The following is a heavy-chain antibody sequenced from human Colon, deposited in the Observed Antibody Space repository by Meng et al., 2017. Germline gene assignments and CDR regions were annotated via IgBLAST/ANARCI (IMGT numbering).Heavy chain of an antibody. D-gene: IGHD1-26*01. CDR2: VDYNGSA. J-gene: IGHJ4*02. Sequence: QVQRPGLGTPLLTPSLTRSLPGTSFSRSDNCPSYSWQWTRKALGKGLELYRYVDYNGSASYNPCLNSRVTISIDQSKNHFSHIMTSVTAADTAVYYCARGRGRYSSIDFWGQGTLVTVSS. CDR1: SRSDNCPSYS. V-gene: IGHV4-61*03. CDR3: ARGRGRYSSIDF.